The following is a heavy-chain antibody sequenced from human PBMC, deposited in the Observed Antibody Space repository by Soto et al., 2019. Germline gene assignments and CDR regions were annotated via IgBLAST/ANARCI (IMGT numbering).Heavy chain of an antibody. CDR2: IYYSGST. CDR3: ARDHVKPSMGNCYYYGMDV. Sequence: SETLSLTCTVSGGSVSSGSYYWSWIRQPPGKGLEWIGYIYYSGSTNYNPSLKSRVTISVDTSKNQFSLKLSSVTAADTAVYYCARDHVKPSMGNCYYYGMDVWGQGTTVTVYS. V-gene: IGHV4-61*01. J-gene: IGHJ6*02. D-gene: IGHD7-27*01. CDR1: GGSVSSGSYY.